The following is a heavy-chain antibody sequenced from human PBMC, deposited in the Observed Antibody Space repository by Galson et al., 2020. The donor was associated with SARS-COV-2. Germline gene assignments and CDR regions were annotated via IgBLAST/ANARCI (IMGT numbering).Heavy chain of an antibody. Sequence: GHTVVKPTQTLTLTRTVAEYPHRSSGVGVGWIRKPLGTAIDGLPLRFSDEDEHYHPSLKSRLTITKATSKNQVVLTMTNMDPVDTGTYFCAHVLYFESSGYWGFDYWGQGTRVIVSS. V-gene: IGHV2-5*02. CDR1: EYPHRSSGVG. D-gene: IGHD3-22*01. CDR3: AHVLYFESSGYWGFDY. CDR2: RFSDEDE. J-gene: IGHJ4*02.